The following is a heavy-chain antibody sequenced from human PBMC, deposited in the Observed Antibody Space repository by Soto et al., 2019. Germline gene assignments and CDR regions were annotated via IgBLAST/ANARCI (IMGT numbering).Heavy chain of an antibody. Sequence: QVQLQESGPGLVKPSQTLSLTCTVSGGSISSGGYYWSWMRQHPGKGLEWIGYIYYSGSTYYNPSLKSRVTISVDTSKNQFSLKLSSVTAADTAVSYCARSLNYGDYYFDYWGQGTLVTVSS. D-gene: IGHD4-17*01. CDR1: GGSISSGGYY. J-gene: IGHJ4*02. CDR2: IYYSGST. V-gene: IGHV4-31*03. CDR3: ARSLNYGDYYFDY.